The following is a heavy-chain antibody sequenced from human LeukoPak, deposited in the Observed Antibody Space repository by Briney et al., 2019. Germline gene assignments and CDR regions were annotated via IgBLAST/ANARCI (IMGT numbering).Heavy chain of an antibody. V-gene: IGHV3-7*01. Sequence: GGSLRLSCAASGFTFSNYWMSWVRQVPGKGLEWVANIKQDGSEENYVDSVKGRFTISRDNAKNSLYLQMNSLRAEDRAVYYCARNKRGDYWGQGTPVTVSS. CDR3: ARNKRGDY. D-gene: IGHD1/OR15-1a*01. J-gene: IGHJ4*02. CDR1: GFTFSNYW. CDR2: IKQDGSEE.